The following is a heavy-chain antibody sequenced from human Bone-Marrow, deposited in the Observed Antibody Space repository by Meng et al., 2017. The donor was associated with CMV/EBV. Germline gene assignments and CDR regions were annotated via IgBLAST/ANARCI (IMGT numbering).Heavy chain of an antibody. CDR1: GYTFTSYY. V-gene: IGHV1-46*01. D-gene: IGHD2-2*02. J-gene: IGHJ6*02. Sequence: ASVKVSCKASGYTFTSYYMHWVRQAPGQGLEWMGIINPSGGSTSYAQKFQGRVTMTRDTSISTAYMELSRLRSDDTAVYYCARDGIVVVPAAIQGSNYYYYGMDVWGQGTTVTVSS. CDR2: INPSGGST. CDR3: ARDGIVVVPAAIQGSNYYYYGMDV.